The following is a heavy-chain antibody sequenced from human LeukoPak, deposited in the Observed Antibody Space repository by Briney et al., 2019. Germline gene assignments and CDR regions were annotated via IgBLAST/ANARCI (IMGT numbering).Heavy chain of an antibody. V-gene: IGHV4-38-2*02. CDR1: GYSISSGYY. CDR2: IYHSGST. Sequence: SETLSLTCTVSGYSISSGYYWGWIRQPPGKGLEWIGSIYHSGSTYYNPSLKSRVTISVDTSKNQFSLKLGSVTAADTAVYYCAAWGGGTDVDYWGQGTLVTVSS. CDR3: AAWGGGTDVDY. J-gene: IGHJ4*02. D-gene: IGHD2-15*01.